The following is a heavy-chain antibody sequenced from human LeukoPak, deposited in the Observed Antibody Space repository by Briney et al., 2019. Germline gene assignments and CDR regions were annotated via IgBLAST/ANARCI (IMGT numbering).Heavy chain of an antibody. J-gene: IGHJ4*02. CDR2: ISSSSSYI. D-gene: IGHD3-16*01. CDR3: ARVGGRRALRQPPGPTTAIFDY. Sequence: PGGSLRLSCAASGFTFSSYSMNWVRQAPGKGLEWVSSISSSSSYIYYADSVKGRFTISRDNAKNSLYLQMNSLRAEDTAVYYCARVGGRRALRQPPGPTTAIFDYWGQGTLVTVSS. CDR1: GFTFSSYS. V-gene: IGHV3-21*01.